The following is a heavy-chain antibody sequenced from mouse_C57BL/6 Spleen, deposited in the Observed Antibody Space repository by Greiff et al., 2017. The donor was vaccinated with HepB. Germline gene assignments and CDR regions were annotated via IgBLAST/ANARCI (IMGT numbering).Heavy chain of an antibody. V-gene: IGHV1-61*01. Sequence: VKLQQPGAELVRPGSSVKLSCKASGYTFTSYWMDWVKQRPGQGLEWIGNIYPSDSETHYNQKFKDKATLTVDKSSSTAYMQLSSLTSEDSAVYYCARGSLYYYGSSYDYWGQGTTLTVSS. D-gene: IGHD1-1*01. CDR1: GYTFTSYW. CDR2: IYPSDSET. CDR3: ARGSLYYYGSSYDY. J-gene: IGHJ2*01.